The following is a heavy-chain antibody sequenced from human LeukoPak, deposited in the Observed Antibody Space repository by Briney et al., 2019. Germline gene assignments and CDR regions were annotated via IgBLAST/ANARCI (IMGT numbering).Heavy chain of an antibody. Sequence: ASVKVSCKTSGDTFSSYGISWVRQAPGQGLEWMGRIIPIVGSTNYAEELQGRVTITADKSTSTVYMELSSLRSEDTAVYYCARHYGGLDDYWGQGTLIIVSS. J-gene: IGHJ4*02. CDR2: IIPIVGST. V-gene: IGHV1-69*04. CDR3: ARHYGGLDDY. D-gene: IGHD4-23*01. CDR1: GDTFSSYG.